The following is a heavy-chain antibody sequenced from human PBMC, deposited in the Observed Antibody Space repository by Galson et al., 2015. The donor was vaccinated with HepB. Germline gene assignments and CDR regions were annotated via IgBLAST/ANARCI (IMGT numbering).Heavy chain of an antibody. CDR2: ISSSSSYI. D-gene: IGHD4-17*01. CDR3: AKDSSEGYGDYAEFTDY. V-gene: IGHV3-21*01. CDR1: GFTFSSYS. Sequence: SLRLSCAASGFTFSSYSMNWVRQAPGKGLEWVSSISSSSSYIYYADSVKGRFTISRDNAKNSLYLQMNSLSDDDTAVYYCAKDSSEGYGDYAEFTDYWGQGTLVTVSS. J-gene: IGHJ4*02.